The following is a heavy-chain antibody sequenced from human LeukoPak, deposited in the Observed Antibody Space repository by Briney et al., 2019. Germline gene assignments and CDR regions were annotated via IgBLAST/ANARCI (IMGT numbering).Heavy chain of an antibody. CDR2: IYYSGST. CDR1: GGSISSYY. D-gene: IGHD5-18*01. Sequence: SETLSLTCTVSGGSISSYYWSWIRQPPGNCLEWMGYIYYSGSTNYNPSLKSRVTISVDTSKNQFSLKLSSVTAADTAVYYCARETASWDTASGFDPWGQGTLVTVSS. J-gene: IGHJ5*02. CDR3: ARETASWDTASGFDP. V-gene: IGHV4-59*01.